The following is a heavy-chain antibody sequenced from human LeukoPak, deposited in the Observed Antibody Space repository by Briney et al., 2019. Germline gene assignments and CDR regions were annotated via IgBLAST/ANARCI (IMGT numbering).Heavy chain of an antibody. CDR3: ARDDSYGLDY. Sequence: GGSLRLSCAASGLIFSSYEMNWVRQAPGKGLEWVSYISSSGSTIYYADSVKGRYTISRDNAKNSLYLQMNSLRAEDTAVYYCARDDSYGLDYWGQGTLVTVSS. CDR1: GLIFSSYE. J-gene: IGHJ4*02. V-gene: IGHV3-48*03. CDR2: ISSSGSTI. D-gene: IGHD5-18*01.